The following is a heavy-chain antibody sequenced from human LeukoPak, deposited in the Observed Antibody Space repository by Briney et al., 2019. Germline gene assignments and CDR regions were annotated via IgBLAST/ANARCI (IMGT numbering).Heavy chain of an antibody. Sequence: GSLRLSCAASGFTFSSYAMSWIRQPPGKGLEWIGEINHSGSTNYNPSLKSRVTISVDTSKNQFSLKLSSVTAADTAVYYCARAPDHGIGRGIAAAGSWGQGTLVTVSS. D-gene: IGHD6-13*01. V-gene: IGHV4-34*01. CDR3: ARAPDHGIGRGIAAAGS. CDR2: INHSGST. CDR1: GFTFSSYA. J-gene: IGHJ5*02.